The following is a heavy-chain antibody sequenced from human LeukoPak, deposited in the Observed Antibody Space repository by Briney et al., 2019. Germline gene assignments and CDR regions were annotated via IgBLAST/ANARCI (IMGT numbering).Heavy chain of an antibody. CDR1: GFTFSNYA. CDR3: AKDPARAYYDILTGYY. V-gene: IGHV3-23*01. Sequence: GGSLRLSCAASGFTFSNYAMRWVRQAPGKGLEWVSGISGSGDSTYYADSVKGRFTISRDNSKNTLYLQMNSLRAEDTAVYYCAKDPARAYYDILTGYYWGQGTLVTVSS. D-gene: IGHD3-9*01. CDR2: ISGSGDST. J-gene: IGHJ4*02.